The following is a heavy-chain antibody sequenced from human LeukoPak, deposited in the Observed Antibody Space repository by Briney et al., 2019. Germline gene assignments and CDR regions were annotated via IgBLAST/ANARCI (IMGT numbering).Heavy chain of an antibody. CDR1: GYTFTGYY. Sequence: GASVKVSCKASGYTFTGYYMHWVRQAPGQGLEWMGWINPNSGGTNYAQKFQGWVTMTRDTSISTAYTELSRLRSDDTAVYYCARGGAVLLWFGEGAFDIWGQGTMVTVSS. D-gene: IGHD3-10*01. CDR3: ARGGAVLLWFGEGAFDI. V-gene: IGHV1-2*04. CDR2: INPNSGGT. J-gene: IGHJ3*02.